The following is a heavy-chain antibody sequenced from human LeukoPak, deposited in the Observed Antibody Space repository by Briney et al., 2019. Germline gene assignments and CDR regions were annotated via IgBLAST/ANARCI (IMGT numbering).Heavy chain of an antibody. D-gene: IGHD3-22*01. CDR2: ISAYNGNT. V-gene: IGHV1-18*01. Sequence: GASVKVSCKASGYTFTSYGISWVRQAPGQGLEWVGWISAYNGNTNYAQKLQGRVTMTTDTSTSTAYMELRSLRSDDTAVYYCARDWYYYDSSGYYNFDYWGQGTLVTVSS. CDR1: GYTFTSYG. CDR3: ARDWYYYDSSGYYNFDY. J-gene: IGHJ4*02.